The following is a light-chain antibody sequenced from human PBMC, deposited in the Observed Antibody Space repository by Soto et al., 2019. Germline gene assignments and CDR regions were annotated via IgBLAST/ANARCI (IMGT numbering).Light chain of an antibody. J-gene: IGKJ3*01. CDR2: GAS. V-gene: IGKV3-20*01. CDR3: QQYVRSWFS. CDR1: QSISSSY. Sequence: EIALTQSPGTLSLSPGERATLSCSASQSISSSYLAWYQQKPGQAPRLLVYGASSRATGTPDRFSGSGSGTDFTLTISRLEPEDFAVYYSQQYVRSWFSFGPGTKVDIK.